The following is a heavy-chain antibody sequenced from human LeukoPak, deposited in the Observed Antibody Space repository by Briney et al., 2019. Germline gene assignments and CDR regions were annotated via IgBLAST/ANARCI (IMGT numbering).Heavy chain of an antibody. CDR3: ARDLGVENCSSTSCRL. J-gene: IGHJ4*02. CDR2: ISSSSSYI. Sequence: PGGSLRLSCAASGFTLSSYGMNWVRKAPGKGLEWVSSISSSSSYIYYADSVKGRFTISRDNAKNSLYLQMNSLRAEDTAVYYCARDLGVENCSSTSCRLRGQGTLVTVSS. V-gene: IGHV3-21*01. CDR1: GFTLSSYG. D-gene: IGHD2-2*01.